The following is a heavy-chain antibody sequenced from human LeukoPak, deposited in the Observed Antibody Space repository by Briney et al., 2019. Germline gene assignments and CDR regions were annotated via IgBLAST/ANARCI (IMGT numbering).Heavy chain of an antibody. CDR1: GFTFSDYY. CDR3: AKDFGGPRQDFDWLSSHWYFDL. D-gene: IGHD3-9*01. Sequence: GGSLRLSCAASGFTFSDYYMNWIRQAPGKGLEWVSYIRSTGSTIYYADSVKGRFTISRDNSKNTLYLQMNSLRAEDTAVYYCAKDFGGPRQDFDWLSSHWYFDLWGRGTLVTVSS. J-gene: IGHJ2*01. CDR2: IRSTGSTI. V-gene: IGHV3-11*04.